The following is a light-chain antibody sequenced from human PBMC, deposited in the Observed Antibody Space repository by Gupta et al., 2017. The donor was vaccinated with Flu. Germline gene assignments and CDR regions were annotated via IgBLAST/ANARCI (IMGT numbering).Light chain of an antibody. V-gene: IGKV2-28*01. CDR2: LGS. J-gene: IGKJ1*01. CDR1: HSLRHSNGYNY. CDR3: RQALPTPWT. Sequence: ASISFRSSHSLRHSNGYNYLDWYLQKPGQSPQLLIYLGSNRASGVPDRFSGIGSGTDFTLKISRVEAEDVGVYYCRQALPTPWTFGQGTKVELK.